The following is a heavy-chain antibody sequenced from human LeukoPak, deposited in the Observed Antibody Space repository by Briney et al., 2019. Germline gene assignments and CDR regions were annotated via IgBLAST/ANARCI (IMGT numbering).Heavy chain of an antibody. CDR1: GYSISSGYY. D-gene: IGHD2-21*02. CDR2: ISHSGSP. Sequence: SETLSLTCTVSGYSISSGYYWGWIRQPPGKGLEWIGSISHSGSPYYNPSLKSRVTISVHTSKNQFSLKLSSVTAADTAVYYCARDPVVPATSMQFDWYFDLWGRGTLVTVSS. J-gene: IGHJ2*01. CDR3: ARDPVVPATSMQFDWYFDL. V-gene: IGHV4-38-2*02.